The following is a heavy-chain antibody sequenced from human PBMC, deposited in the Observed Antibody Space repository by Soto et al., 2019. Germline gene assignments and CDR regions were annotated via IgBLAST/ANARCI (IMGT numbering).Heavy chain of an antibody. J-gene: IGHJ4*02. CDR1: GFTFSSYW. D-gene: IGHD3-22*01. V-gene: IGHV3-7*01. CDR3: AGDLTYSYDSSGYYYLDY. CDR2: IKQDGSEK. Sequence: GGSLRLSCAASGFTFSSYWMSWVRQAPGKGLEWVANIKQDGSEKYYLDSVKGRFTISRDNSNNSLYLQMNSLRAEDTAIYYCAGDLTYSYDSSGYYYLDYWGQGTLVTVSS.